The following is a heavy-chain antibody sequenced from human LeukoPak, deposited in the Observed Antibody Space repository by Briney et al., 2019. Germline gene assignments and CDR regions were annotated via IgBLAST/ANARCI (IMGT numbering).Heavy chain of an antibody. J-gene: IGHJ4*02. CDR2: IWYDGSMI. V-gene: IGHV3-33*01. CDR3: ARVGSAAPVTSSGHTIDY. CDR1: GFTFSSYG. D-gene: IGHD3-22*01. Sequence: GGSLRLSCAASGFTFSSYGMHWVRQAPGKGLEWVAVIWYDGSMIYYADSVKGRFTISRDNSNNTLYLQMNSLKGEDTAVYYCARVGSAAPVTSSGHTIDYWGQGTLVSVSS.